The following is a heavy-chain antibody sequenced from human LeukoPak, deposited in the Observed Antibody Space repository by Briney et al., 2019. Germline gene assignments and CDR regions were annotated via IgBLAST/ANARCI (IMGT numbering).Heavy chain of an antibody. D-gene: IGHD2-2*01. V-gene: IGHV3-30*18. J-gene: IGHJ4*02. CDR2: ISYDGSNK. Sequence: GGSLRLSCAASGFTFSSYGMHWVRQAPGKGLEWVALISYDGSNKYYADSVKGRFTISRDNSKNTLYLQMNSLRAEDTAVYYCGKDYCSDTTCYLNYWGQGTLVIVSS. CDR1: GFTFSSYG. CDR3: GKDYCSDTTCYLNY.